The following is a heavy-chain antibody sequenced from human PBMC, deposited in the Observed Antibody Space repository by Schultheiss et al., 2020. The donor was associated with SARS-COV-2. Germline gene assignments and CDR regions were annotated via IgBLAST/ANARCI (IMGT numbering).Heavy chain of an antibody. V-gene: IGHV3-30*09. D-gene: IGHD2-8*01. J-gene: IGHJ6*02. Sequence: GESLKISCAASGFSFKIYSLHWVRQAPGKGLEWVAVMSYDGTIKYYANSVKGRFAISRDNSKNTLHLQMDSLRPEDTAVYYCARVYCPNGVCRHEGQYYFGMDVWGQGTTVTVSS. CDR1: GFSFKIYS. CDR3: ARVYCPNGVCRHEGQYYFGMDV. CDR2: MSYDGTIK.